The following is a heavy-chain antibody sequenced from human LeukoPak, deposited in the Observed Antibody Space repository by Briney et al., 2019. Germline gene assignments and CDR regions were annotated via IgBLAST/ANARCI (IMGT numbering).Heavy chain of an antibody. Sequence: GASVKVSCKASGYTFTGYYMHWVRQAPGQGLEWMGWISAYNGNSNYAQKLQDRVTMTTDTSTSTAYMELRSLRPDDTAVYYCVRDTYYDFWSAPKNGGDYFDYWGQGTLVTVSS. J-gene: IGHJ4*02. V-gene: IGHV1-18*04. CDR2: ISAYNGNS. CDR1: GYTFTGYY. D-gene: IGHD3-3*01. CDR3: VRDTYYDFWSAPKNGGDYFDY.